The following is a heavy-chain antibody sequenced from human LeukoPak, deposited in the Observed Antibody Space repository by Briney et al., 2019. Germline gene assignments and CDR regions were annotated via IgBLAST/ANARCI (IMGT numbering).Heavy chain of an antibody. Sequence: PGGSLRLSCAASGFTVSSDYVSWVRQAPGKGLEWVSVIYADGSTYYADSVKGRFTISRDNSKNTVYLQVNTLRAEDTALYYCARLEKQRRGFYFDYWGQGTLVTVSS. CDR3: ARLEKQRRGFYFDY. J-gene: IGHJ4*02. V-gene: IGHV3-53*01. D-gene: IGHD6-25*01. CDR2: IYADGST. CDR1: GFTVSSDY.